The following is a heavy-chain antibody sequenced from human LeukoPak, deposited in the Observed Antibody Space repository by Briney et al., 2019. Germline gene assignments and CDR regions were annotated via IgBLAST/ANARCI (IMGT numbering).Heavy chain of an antibody. Sequence: GGSLRLSCAASGFTVSNNYMSWVRQAPGKGLDWVSIIYRGGSTYYADSVKDRFTISRDSSKNTLYQQMNSLRAEDTAVYYCAKVPDSGNYHFDYWGQGTLVTVSS. J-gene: IGHJ4*02. D-gene: IGHD1-26*01. CDR2: IYRGGST. CDR3: AKVPDSGNYHFDY. V-gene: IGHV3-66*01. CDR1: GFTVSNNY.